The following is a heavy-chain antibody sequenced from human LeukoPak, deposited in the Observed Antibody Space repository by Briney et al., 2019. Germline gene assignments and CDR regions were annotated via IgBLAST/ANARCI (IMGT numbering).Heavy chain of an antibody. D-gene: IGHD3-16*01. CDR2: TYYLSHWVR. Sequence: SQTLSLTCAISGDSVSNNIASWDWIRQSPSRGLEWLGRTYYLSHWVRDYAESVRSRITIDPDTSKTQFSLLLNSVGPGASAVYFCARRGDGNSYYDYWGQGILVTVSS. V-gene: IGHV6-1*01. CDR3: ARRGDGNSYYDY. CDR1: GDSVSNNIAS. J-gene: IGHJ4*02.